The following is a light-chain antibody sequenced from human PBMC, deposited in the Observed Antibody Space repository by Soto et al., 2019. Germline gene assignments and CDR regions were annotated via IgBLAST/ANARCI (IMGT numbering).Light chain of an antibody. Sequence: EIVLTQSPGTLSLSPGERATLSCRASQSVSSSYLAWYQQKTGQAPRLLIYGASSRATGIPDRFSGSGSGTDFTLTISRLEPEDFAVYYCQQYGSSRVTFGPGNKVDIK. CDR2: GAS. V-gene: IGKV3-20*01. CDR1: QSVSSSY. CDR3: QQYGSSRVT. J-gene: IGKJ3*01.